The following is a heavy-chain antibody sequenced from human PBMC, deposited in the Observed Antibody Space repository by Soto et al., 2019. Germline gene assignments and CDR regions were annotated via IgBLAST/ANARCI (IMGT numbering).Heavy chain of an antibody. CDR2: IYYSGST. CDR3: ARDIDDSSGYPHWFDP. V-gene: IGHV4-59*01. Sequence: PSETLSLTYTVSGGSINSYYVIWIRPPPGKGLEWIGYIYYSGSTNYNPSLKSRVTISVDTSKNQFSLKLSSVTAADTAVYYCARDIDDSSGYPHWFDPWGQGTLVTVSS. D-gene: IGHD3-22*01. CDR1: GGSINSYY. J-gene: IGHJ5*02.